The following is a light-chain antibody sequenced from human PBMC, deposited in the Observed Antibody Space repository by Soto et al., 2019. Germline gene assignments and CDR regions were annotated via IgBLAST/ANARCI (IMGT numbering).Light chain of an antibody. CDR2: DAS. CDR3: HQYNNWPPLT. Sequence: EIVMTQSPATLSVSPGERATLSCRASQGVSSNLAWYQQKPGQAPRLLIYDASTRATGIPARISGSGSGTEFTLNIRSLQSEDFAVYYCHQYNNWPPLTLAGGTNVDIK. CDR1: QGVSSN. J-gene: IGKJ4*01. V-gene: IGKV3-15*01.